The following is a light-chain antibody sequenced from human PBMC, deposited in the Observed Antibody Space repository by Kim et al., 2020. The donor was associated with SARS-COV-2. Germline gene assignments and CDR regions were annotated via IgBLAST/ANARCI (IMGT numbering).Light chain of an antibody. V-gene: IGKV3-11*01. J-gene: IGKJ4*01. CDR1: QSVYSD. CDR2: DAS. Sequence: SQGQRATRSCRASQSVYSDLARYQQKPGQSPRLLIYDASNRATGTPARFSGSGSGTDFTLTINSLEPEDFAVYYCQQRASWPSLTFGGGTKVDIK. CDR3: QQRASWPSLT.